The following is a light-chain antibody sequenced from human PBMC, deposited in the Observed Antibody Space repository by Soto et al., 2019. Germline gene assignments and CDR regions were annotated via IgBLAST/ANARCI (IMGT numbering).Light chain of an antibody. CDR2: GAS. CDR1: QSVSSH. Sequence: EVVVTQSPATLSVSPGERATLSCRASQSVSSHLAWYQQKPGQAPRLLIYGASTRAPVIPARFSGSGSGTEFTLTISSLQSEDFGVYCCQQYSDWPPWTFGQGTKVEIK. V-gene: IGKV3-15*01. J-gene: IGKJ1*01. CDR3: QQYSDWPPWT.